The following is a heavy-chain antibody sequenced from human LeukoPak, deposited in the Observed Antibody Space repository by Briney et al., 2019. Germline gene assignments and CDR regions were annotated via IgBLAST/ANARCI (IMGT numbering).Heavy chain of an antibody. D-gene: IGHD3-22*01. CDR1: GYTFTSNY. CDR2: ISPSGGST. J-gene: IGHJ4*02. Sequence: ASVKVSCKAFGYTFTSNYMHWVRQAPGQGPEWMGVISPSGGSTTYAQKFQGRVTLTRDMSTSTVYMELSSLRSEDTAVYYCARDPGYDTSGYYYGYFDYWGLGTLVTVSS. CDR3: ARDPGYDTSGYYYGYFDY. V-gene: IGHV1-46*01.